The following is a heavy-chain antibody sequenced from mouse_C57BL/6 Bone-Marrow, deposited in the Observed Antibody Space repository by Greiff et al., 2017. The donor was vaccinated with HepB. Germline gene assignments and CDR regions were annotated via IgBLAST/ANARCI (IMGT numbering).Heavy chain of an antibody. V-gene: IGHV1-26*01. CDR2: INPNNGGT. Sequence: EVQLQQSGPELVKPGASVKISCKASGYTFTDYYMNWVKQSHGKSLEWIGDINPNNGGTSYNQKFKGKATLTVDKSSNTAYMELRSLTSEDSAVYYCARGYDVPWFAYWGQGTLVTVSA. CDR1: GYTFTDYY. J-gene: IGHJ3*01. D-gene: IGHD2-2*01. CDR3: ARGYDVPWFAY.